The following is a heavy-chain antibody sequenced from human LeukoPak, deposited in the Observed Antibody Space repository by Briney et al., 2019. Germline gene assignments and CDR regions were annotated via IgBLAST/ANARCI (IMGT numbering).Heavy chain of an antibody. Sequence: PGGSLRLSCAASGFTFSSYGMHWVRQAPGKGLEWVAFIRYDGSNKYYADSVKGRFTISRDNAKNSLYLQMNSLRAEDTAVYYCARVGSPPWSYYYYMDVWGKGTTVTISS. CDR1: GFTFSSYG. CDR3: ARVGSPPWSYYYYMDV. CDR2: IRYDGSNK. D-gene: IGHD1-26*01. J-gene: IGHJ6*03. V-gene: IGHV3-30*02.